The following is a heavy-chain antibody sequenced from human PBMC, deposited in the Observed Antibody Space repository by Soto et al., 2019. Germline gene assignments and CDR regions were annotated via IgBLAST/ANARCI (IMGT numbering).Heavy chain of an antibody. Sequence: QVQLVQSGAEVKKPGSSVKVSCKASVGTFSSYAISWVRQAPGQGLEWMGGITPIFGTANYAQKFQGRVTTTAEKTTSTAYMELSSLRSEDTAVYYCASLARSLTSYYFDYWGQGTLVTVSS. J-gene: IGHJ4*02. CDR1: VGTFSSYA. D-gene: IGHD6-6*01. CDR2: ITPIFGTA. CDR3: ASLARSLTSYYFDY. V-gene: IGHV1-69*06.